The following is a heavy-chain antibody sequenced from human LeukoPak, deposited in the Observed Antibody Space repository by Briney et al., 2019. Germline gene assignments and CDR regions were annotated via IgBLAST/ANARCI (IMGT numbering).Heavy chain of an antibody. CDR3: ASSPSSIAARNAFDI. D-gene: IGHD6-6*01. J-gene: IGHJ3*02. V-gene: IGHV4-34*01. CDR1: GGSLSGHY. Sequence: SSETLSLTCVVYGGSLSGHYWSWIRQPPGRGLEWIGYIYHSGSTYYNPSLKSRVTISVDRSKNQFSLKLSSVTAADTAVYYCASSPSSIAARNAFDIWGQGTMVTVSS. CDR2: IYHSGST.